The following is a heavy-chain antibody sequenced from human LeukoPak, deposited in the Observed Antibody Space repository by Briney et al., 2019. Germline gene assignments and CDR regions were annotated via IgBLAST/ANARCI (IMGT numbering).Heavy chain of an antibody. D-gene: IGHD4-23*01. CDR2: ISYDGSNK. CDR3: ARDTRLGTTVADGI. Sequence: GGSLRLSCAASGFTFSSYAMHWVRQAPGKGLEWVALISYDGSNKYYADSVKGRFTISRDNSKNTLYLQMNSLRAEDTAVYYCARDTRLGTTVADGIWGQGTLVTVSS. V-gene: IGHV3-30-3*01. CDR1: GFTFSSYA. J-gene: IGHJ4*02.